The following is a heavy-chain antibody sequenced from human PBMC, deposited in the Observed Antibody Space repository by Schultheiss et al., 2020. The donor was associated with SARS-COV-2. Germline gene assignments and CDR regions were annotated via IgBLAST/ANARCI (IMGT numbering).Heavy chain of an antibody. J-gene: IGHJ4*02. Sequence: GESLKISCAASGFTFSDYYMSWIRQAPGKGLEWVLYISSSSSYTNYADSVKGRFTISRDNAKNSLYLQMNSLRAEDTAVYYCARRRYFDYWGQGTLVTVSS. V-gene: IGHV3-11*03. CDR3: ARRRYFDY. CDR2: ISSSSSYT. CDR1: GFTFSDYY.